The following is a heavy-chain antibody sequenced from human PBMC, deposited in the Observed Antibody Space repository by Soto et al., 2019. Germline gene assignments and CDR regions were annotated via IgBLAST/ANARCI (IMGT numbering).Heavy chain of an antibody. CDR1: GGSISSGGYS. V-gene: IGHV4-30-2*01. Sequence: QLQLQESGSGLVKPSQTLSLTCAVSGGSISSGGYSWSWIRQPPGKGLEWIGYIYHSGSTYYNPSLKSRVTLAVDRSKNQFSLKLSSVTAADTAVYYCARGWGGGNHYGMDVWGQGTTVTVSS. CDR3: ARGWGGGNHYGMDV. J-gene: IGHJ6*02. D-gene: IGHD2-15*01. CDR2: IYHSGST.